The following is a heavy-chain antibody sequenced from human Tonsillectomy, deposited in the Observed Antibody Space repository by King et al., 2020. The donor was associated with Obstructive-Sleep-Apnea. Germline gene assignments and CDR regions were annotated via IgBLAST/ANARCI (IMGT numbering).Heavy chain of an antibody. CDR2: IKQDGSEK. Sequence: VQLVESGGDLVQPGGSLRLSCTTSGFTFSSYWMTWVRQAPGKGLEWVANIKQDGSEKYYVDSVKGRFTISRDNAKNSFYLQMDSLRAEDTAMYYCARIWLRSFDFWGQGTLVTVSS. D-gene: IGHD5-18*01. J-gene: IGHJ4*02. CDR1: GFTFSSYW. V-gene: IGHV3-7*03. CDR3: ARIWLRSFDF.